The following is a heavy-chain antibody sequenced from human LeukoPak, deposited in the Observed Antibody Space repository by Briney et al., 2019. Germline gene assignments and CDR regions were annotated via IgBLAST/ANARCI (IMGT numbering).Heavy chain of an antibody. CDR3: AREPRYSGSYSFYYYYGMDV. D-gene: IGHD1-26*01. V-gene: IGHV1-18*01. CDR2: ISAYNGNT. Sequence: GASVKVSCKASGYTFTSYGISWVRQAPGQGLEWMGWISAYNGNTNYAQKLQGRVTMTTDTSTSTAYMELRSLRSDDTAVYYCAREPRYSGSYSFYYYYGMDVWGLGTTVTVSS. CDR1: GYTFTSYG. J-gene: IGHJ6*02.